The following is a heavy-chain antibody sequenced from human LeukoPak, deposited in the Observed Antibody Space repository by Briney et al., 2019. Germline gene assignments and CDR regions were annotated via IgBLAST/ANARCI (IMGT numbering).Heavy chain of an antibody. CDR2: INPGEGNT. V-gene: IGHV1-46*01. CDR1: GYTFTSYY. D-gene: IGHD6-13*01. Sequence: GASVKVSCKASGYTFTSYYLHWVRQAPGQGLEWMGIINPGEGNTNYAQKFQGRVTMTRDTSTSTVYMELSSLRSEDTAVYYCARAFSSPNWFAPWGQGTLVTVSS. J-gene: IGHJ5*02. CDR3: ARAFSSPNWFAP.